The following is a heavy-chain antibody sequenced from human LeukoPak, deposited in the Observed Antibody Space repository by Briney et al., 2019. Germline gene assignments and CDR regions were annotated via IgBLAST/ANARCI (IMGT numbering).Heavy chain of an antibody. CDR2: INPNSGGT. J-gene: IGHJ4*02. CDR3: ARDPSQGYGN. V-gene: IGHV1-2*02. CDR1: GYTFTDYF. D-gene: IGHD4-17*01. Sequence: ASVKVSCRASGYTFTDYFIHWVRQAPGQGLEWMGWINPNSGGTKYAQKFQGRFIMTRDTSISTAYMELSSLRSDDTAVFYCARDPSQGYGNWGQGTLVTVSS.